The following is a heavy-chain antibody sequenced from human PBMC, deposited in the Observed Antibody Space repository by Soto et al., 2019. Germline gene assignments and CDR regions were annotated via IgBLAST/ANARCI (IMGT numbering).Heavy chain of an antibody. Sequence: NPGGSLRLSCATSGFTFSSYTIHWVRQAPGKGLEWVSSINSGSDNIFYADSVRGRFTISRNNAESALYLQMNSLRADDTALYYCAREAWEEGIFDYWGQGILVTVSS. V-gene: IGHV3-21*01. D-gene: IGHD1-26*01. CDR3: AREAWEEGIFDY. CDR1: GFTFSSYT. J-gene: IGHJ4*02. CDR2: INSGSDNI.